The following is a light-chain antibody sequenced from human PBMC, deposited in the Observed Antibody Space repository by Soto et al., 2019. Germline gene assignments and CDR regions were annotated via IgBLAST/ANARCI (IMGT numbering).Light chain of an antibody. CDR1: QTVRNNY. CDR2: DAS. V-gene: IGKV3-20*01. Sequence: EFVLTQSPGTLSLSPGERATLSCRASQTVRNNYLAWYQQKPGQAPRLLIYDASSTATGIPDRFSGGGSGTDFTLTISRLESEDFAVYYCQQFSSYPLTFGGGTKVDIK. CDR3: QQFSSYPLT. J-gene: IGKJ4*01.